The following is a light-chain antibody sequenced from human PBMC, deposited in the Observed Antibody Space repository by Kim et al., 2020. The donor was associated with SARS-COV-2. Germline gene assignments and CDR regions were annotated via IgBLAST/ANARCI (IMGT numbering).Light chain of an antibody. CDR1: KLGDKY. V-gene: IGLV3-1*01. CDR3: QAWDSSHVV. J-gene: IGLJ2*01. CDR2: QDS. Sequence: VSPGQTASITCSGDKLGDKYACWYQQKQGQSPVLVIYQDSKRPSGIPERFSGSNSGNTATLTISGTQAMDEADYYCQAWDSSHVVFGGGTQLTVL.